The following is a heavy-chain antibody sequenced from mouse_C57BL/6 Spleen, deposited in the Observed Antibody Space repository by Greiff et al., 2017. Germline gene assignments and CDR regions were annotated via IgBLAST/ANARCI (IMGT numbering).Heavy chain of an antibody. CDR3: ARDSYYYGSSSYWYFDV. D-gene: IGHD1-1*01. Sequence: QVQLKQSGAELVKPGASVKMSCKASGYTFTTYPIEWMKQNHGKSLEWIGNFHPYNDDTKYNEKFKGKATLTVEKSSSTVYLELSRLTSDDSAVYYCARDSYYYGSSSYWYFDVWGTGTTVAVSS. V-gene: IGHV1-47*01. CDR2: FHPYNDDT. CDR1: GYTFTTYP. J-gene: IGHJ1*03.